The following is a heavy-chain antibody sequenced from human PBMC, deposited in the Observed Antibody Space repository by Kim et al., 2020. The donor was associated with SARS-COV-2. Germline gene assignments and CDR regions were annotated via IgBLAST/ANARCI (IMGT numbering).Heavy chain of an antibody. CDR2: FDPEDGET. CDR1: GYTLTELS. J-gene: IGHJ4*02. Sequence: ASVKVSCKVSGYTLTELSMHWVRQAPGKGLEWMGGFDPEDGETIYAQKFRGRVTMTEDTSTDTAYMELSSLRSEDTAVYYCATIPVVRGVITRGLDYWGQRTLVTVSS. V-gene: IGHV1-24*01. D-gene: IGHD3-10*01. CDR3: ATIPVVRGVITRGLDY.